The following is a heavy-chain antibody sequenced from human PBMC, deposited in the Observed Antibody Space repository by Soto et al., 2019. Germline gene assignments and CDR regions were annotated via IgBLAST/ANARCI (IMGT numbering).Heavy chain of an antibody. D-gene: IGHD3-22*01. V-gene: IGHV1-18*04. CDR3: ATSTMIVVATDAFDI. CDR1: GYTFTSYG. CDR2: ISAYNGNT. Sequence: ASVKVSCKASGYTFTSYGISWVRQAPGQGLEWMGWISAYNGNTNYAQKLQGRVTMTTDTSTSTAYMELRSLRSDDTALYYCATSTMIVVATDAFDIWGQGTMVTVSS. J-gene: IGHJ3*02.